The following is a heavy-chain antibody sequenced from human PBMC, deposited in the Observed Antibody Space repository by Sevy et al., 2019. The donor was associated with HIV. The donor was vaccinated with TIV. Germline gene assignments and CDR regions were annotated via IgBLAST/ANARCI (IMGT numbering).Heavy chain of an antibody. CDR2: IYYSGST. Sequence: SETLSLTCTVSGGSISSYYWSWIRQPPGKGLEGIGYIYYSGSTNYNPSLKSRVTISVDTSKNQFSLKLSSVTAADTAVYYCARRGSGSYYANFDYWGQGTLVTVSS. D-gene: IGHD3-10*01. V-gene: IGHV4-59*01. J-gene: IGHJ4*02. CDR1: GGSISSYY. CDR3: ARRGSGSYYANFDY.